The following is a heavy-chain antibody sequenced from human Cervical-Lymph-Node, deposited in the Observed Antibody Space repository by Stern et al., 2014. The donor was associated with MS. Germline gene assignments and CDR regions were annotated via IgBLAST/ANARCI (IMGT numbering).Heavy chain of an antibody. D-gene: IGHD3-22*01. CDR3: ARASLTSGYYYSHLAY. V-gene: IGHV1-69*01. CDR2: IFTIFDIV. J-gene: IGHJ4*02. Sequence: DQLVESGAEVKKPGYSVKVSCKASGGTFSNYAISWVRQVPGQGLEWVGGIFTIFDIVNYAQEVQGRVKIAADEFTSTAYMDVHSLTHEDTAVYYCARASLTSGYYYSHLAYWGQGTLVTVSS. CDR1: GGTFSNYA.